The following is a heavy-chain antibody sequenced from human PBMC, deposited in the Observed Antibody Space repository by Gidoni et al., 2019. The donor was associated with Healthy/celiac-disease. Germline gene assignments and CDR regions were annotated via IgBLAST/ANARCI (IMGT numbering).Heavy chain of an antibody. J-gene: IGHJ6*02. D-gene: IGHD2-15*01. CDR1: GFTFSSYG. CDR2: ISYDGSNK. CDR3: AKDAAGSGGMDV. V-gene: IGHV3-30*18. Sequence: QVQLVESGGGVVQPARSLTPSSAAAGFTFSSYGMHWVRQAPGKGLEWVAVISYDGSNKYYADSVKGRFTISRDNSKNTLYLQMNGLRAEDTAVYYCAKDAAGSGGMDVWGQGTTVTVSS.